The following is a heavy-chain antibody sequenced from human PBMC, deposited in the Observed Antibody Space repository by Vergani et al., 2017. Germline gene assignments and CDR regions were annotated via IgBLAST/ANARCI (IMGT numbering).Heavy chain of an antibody. Sequence: QVQLVQSGAEVKKPGSSVKVSCKASGYTLTELSMHWVRQAPGKGLEWMGGFDPEDGETIYAQKFQGRVTMTEDTSTDTAYMELSSLRSEDTAVYYFATGPAKYSSAPPSVWGQGTLVTVSS. CDR1: GYTLTELS. J-gene: IGHJ4*02. V-gene: IGHV1-24*01. CDR2: FDPEDGET. CDR3: ATGPAKYSSAPPSV. D-gene: IGHD6-25*01.